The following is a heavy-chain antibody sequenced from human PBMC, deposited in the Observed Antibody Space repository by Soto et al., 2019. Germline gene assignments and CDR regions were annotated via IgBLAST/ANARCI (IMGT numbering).Heavy chain of an antibody. V-gene: IGHV3-23*01. D-gene: IGHD6-19*01. CDR1: GFTFSSYA. J-gene: IGHJ5*02. CDR3: AKDKWVAVGHNWFDP. CDR2: ISGSGGST. Sequence: PGGSLRLSCAASGFTFSSYAMSWVRQAPGKGLEWVSAISGSGGSTYYADSVKGRFTISRDNSKNTLYLQMNSLRAEDTAVYYCAKDKWVAVGHNWFDPWGQGTLVTVSS.